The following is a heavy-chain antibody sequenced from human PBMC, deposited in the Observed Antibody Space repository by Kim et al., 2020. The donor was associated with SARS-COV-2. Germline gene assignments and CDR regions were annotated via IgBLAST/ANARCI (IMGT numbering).Heavy chain of an antibody. D-gene: IGHD2-21*02. CDR1: GYTFTSYA. CDR3: ARDLTWPRKGYGMDV. CDR2: INAGNGNT. V-gene: IGHV1-3*01. Sequence: ASVKVSCKASGYTFTSYAMHWVRQAPGQRLEWMGWINAGNGNTKYSQKFQGRVTITRDTSASTAYMELSSLRSEDTAVYYCARDLTWPRKGYGMDVWGQGTTVTVSS. J-gene: IGHJ6*02.